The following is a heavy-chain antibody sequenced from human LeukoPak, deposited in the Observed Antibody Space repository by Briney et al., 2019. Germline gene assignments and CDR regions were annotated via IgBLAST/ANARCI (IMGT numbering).Heavy chain of an antibody. CDR2: IKQDGSEK. J-gene: IGHJ5*02. D-gene: IGHD2-8*01. V-gene: IGHV3-7*01. Sequence: GGSLRLSCAASGFTFSSYWMSWVRQAPGKGLEWVANIKQDGSEKYYVDSVKGRFTISRDNAKNSLYLQMNSLRAEDTAVYYCAREGFKDCTNGVCHNWFDPWGQGTLVTVSS. CDR3: AREGFKDCTNGVCHNWFDP. CDR1: GFTFSSYW.